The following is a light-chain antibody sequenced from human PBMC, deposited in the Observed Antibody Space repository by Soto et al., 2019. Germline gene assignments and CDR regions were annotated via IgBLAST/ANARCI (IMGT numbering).Light chain of an antibody. V-gene: IGLV1-40*01. CDR3: QSYDSSLNGVV. J-gene: IGLJ3*02. CDR2: ANT. CDR1: SSNVGAGYD. Sequence: CAGSSSNVGAGYDVHWYQQLPGTAPKLLIYANTNRPSGVPDRFSGSKSGTSASLAITGLQAEDEADYYCQSYDSSLNGVVFGGGTKLTV.